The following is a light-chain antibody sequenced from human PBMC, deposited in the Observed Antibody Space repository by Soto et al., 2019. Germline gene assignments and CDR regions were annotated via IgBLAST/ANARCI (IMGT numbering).Light chain of an antibody. CDR1: QNVGSRY. J-gene: IGKJ1*01. Sequence: EIVLTQSPGTLSLSPGERATLSCRASQNVGSRYSAWYQQKPGQAPRLLIYGTSNRATGIPDRFSGSGSGTDFSLTISSLEPGDLAVYYCQQYGSSPRTFGQGTKVEIK. CDR3: QQYGSSPRT. V-gene: IGKV3-20*01. CDR2: GTS.